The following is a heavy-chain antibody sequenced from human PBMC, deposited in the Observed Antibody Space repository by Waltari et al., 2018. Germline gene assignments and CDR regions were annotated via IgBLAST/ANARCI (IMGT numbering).Heavy chain of an antibody. CDR2: VFQTGVA. Sequence: QVQLQESGPGLVKPSQPLSLTCSVSGASIPSGGHWWTWVRLSAGKGLEWVGQVFQTGVANYGPSLRSRVTMSLDTSRNEFSLRLTSVTAADTAIYFCARDRPGVSSSSPHYLHGMDVWGQGTMVTVSS. CDR1: GASIPSGGHW. D-gene: IGHD6-6*01. CDR3: ARDRPGVSSSSPHYLHGMDV. J-gene: IGHJ6*02. V-gene: IGHV4-61*02.